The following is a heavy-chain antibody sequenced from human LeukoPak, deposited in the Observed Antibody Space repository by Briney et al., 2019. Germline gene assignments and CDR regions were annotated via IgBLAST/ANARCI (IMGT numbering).Heavy chain of an antibody. CDR2: INPNSGGT. J-gene: IGHJ6*02. D-gene: IGHD1-1*01. Sequence: GASVKVSRKASGYTFTGYYMHWVRQAPGQGLEWVGWINPNSGGTNYAQKFQGRVTMTRDTSISTAYMELSRLRSDDTAVYYCARDGLEATGMDVWGQGTTVTVSS. V-gene: IGHV1-2*02. CDR1: GYTFTGYY. CDR3: ARDGLEATGMDV.